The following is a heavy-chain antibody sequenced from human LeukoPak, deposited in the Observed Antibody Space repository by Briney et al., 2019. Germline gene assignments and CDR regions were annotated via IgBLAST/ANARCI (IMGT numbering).Heavy chain of an antibody. V-gene: IGHV4-30-4*01. CDR1: GGSISSGDYY. Sequence: PSETLSLTCTVSGGSISSGDYYWSWIRQPPGKGLEWIGYIYYSGSTYYNPSLKSRVTISVDTSKNQFSLKLSSVTAADTAVYYCARETAMVHIDYWGQGTLVTVSS. D-gene: IGHD5-18*01. CDR3: ARETAMVHIDY. J-gene: IGHJ4*02. CDR2: IYYSGST.